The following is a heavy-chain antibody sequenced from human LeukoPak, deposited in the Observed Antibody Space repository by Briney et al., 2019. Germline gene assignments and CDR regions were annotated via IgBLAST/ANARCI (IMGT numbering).Heavy chain of an antibody. Sequence: GASVKVSCKVSGYTLTELSMHWVRQAPGKGLEWMGGFDPEDGETIYAQKFQGRVTITADKSTSTAYMELSSLRSEDTAVYYCARDGEHGYWGQGTLVTVSS. V-gene: IGHV1-24*01. CDR1: GYTLTELS. J-gene: IGHJ4*02. CDR3: ARDGEHGY. CDR2: FDPEDGET. D-gene: IGHD2-21*01.